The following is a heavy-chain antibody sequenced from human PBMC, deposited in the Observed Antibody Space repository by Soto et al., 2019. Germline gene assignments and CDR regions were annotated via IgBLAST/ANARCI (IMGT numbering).Heavy chain of an antibody. D-gene: IGHD1-7*01. CDR1: GGSFTSNNW. Sequence: QVQXQESGPGLVKPSGTLSLTCAVSGGSFTSNNWWTWVRQPPGQGLEWIGEIYRTGSTNYNPSLKSRVTISLDKSENQFSLKVTSLTAADTAVYYCASRDPGTSVDYWGQGTLVTVSS. J-gene: IGHJ4*02. V-gene: IGHV4-4*02. CDR3: ASRDPGTSVDY. CDR2: IYRTGST.